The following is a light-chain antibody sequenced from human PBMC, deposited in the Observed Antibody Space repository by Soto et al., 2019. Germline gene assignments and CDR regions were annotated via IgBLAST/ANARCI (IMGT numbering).Light chain of an antibody. J-gene: IGKJ1*01. V-gene: IGKV1-9*01. CDR2: AAS. Sequence: DIHLSQSPSFLSASVGDRVTITCRASQGISSYLAWYQKKPGKAPKLLMYAASTLQRGVPSRFSGSGSGTEFTLTIISLQPEDFATYYCQQLKSYPQTFGQGTKVDI. CDR1: QGISSY. CDR3: QQLKSYPQT.